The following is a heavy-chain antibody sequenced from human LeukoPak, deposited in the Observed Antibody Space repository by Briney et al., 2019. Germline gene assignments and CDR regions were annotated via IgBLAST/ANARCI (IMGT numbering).Heavy chain of an antibody. CDR3: ASGAPAMANSGFDY. Sequence: VGSLRLSCAASGVTFSSYAMHWVREAPGKGLEWGAVISYDGSNKYYADSVKGRFTISRDNSKNTLHLQLPSLRAADTAVYYCASGAPAMANSGFDYWGQGTLVTVSS. J-gene: IGHJ4*02. CDR1: GVTFSSYA. CDR2: ISYDGSNK. V-gene: IGHV3-30*07. D-gene: IGHD5-18*01.